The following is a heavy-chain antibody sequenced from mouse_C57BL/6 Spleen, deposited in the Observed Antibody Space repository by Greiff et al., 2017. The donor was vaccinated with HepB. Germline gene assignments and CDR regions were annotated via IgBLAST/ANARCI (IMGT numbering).Heavy chain of an antibody. V-gene: IGHV14-4*01. J-gene: IGHJ3*01. CDR3: TTDYYGSSYGFAY. CDR2: IDPENGDT. D-gene: IGHD1-1*01. Sequence: VQLKESGAELVRPGASVKLSCTASGFNIKDDYMHWVKQRPEQGLEWIGWIDPENGDTEYASKFQGKATITADTSSNTAYLQLSSLTSEDTAGYYCTTDYYGSSYGFAYWGQGTLVTVSA. CDR1: GFNIKDDY.